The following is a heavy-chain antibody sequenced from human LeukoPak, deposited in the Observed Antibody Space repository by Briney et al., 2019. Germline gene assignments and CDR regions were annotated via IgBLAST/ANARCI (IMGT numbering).Heavy chain of an antibody. CDR2: ISGSGGST. J-gene: IGHJ6*02. CDR3: AKKRYEDGTSSPGYLDV. V-gene: IGHV3-23*01. CDR1: GFTFSSYA. Sequence: GGSLRLSCAASGFTFSSYAMSWVRQAPGKGLEWVSAISGSGGSTYYADSVKGRFTISRDNFENMVYLQMNSLRAEDTAVYYCAKKRYEDGTSSPGYLDVWGQGTTVAVSS. D-gene: IGHD1-1*01.